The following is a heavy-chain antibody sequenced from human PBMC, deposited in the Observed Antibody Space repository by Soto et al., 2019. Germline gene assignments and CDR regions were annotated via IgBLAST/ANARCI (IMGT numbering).Heavy chain of an antibody. CDR2: IRSSHYGATT. J-gene: IGHJ5*02. CDR1: GFTFHDHG. D-gene: IGHD2-15*01. V-gene: IGHV3-49*04. CDR3: TRAPLRCSGGSCYSADA. Sequence: GGSLRLSCATSGFTFHDHGMSWVRQAPGKGLDWVGFIRSSHYGATTDYAASVKGRFFISRDDSKSIAFLQMNNLETEDTAVYYCTRAPLRCSGGSCYSADAWGQGTLVTVSS.